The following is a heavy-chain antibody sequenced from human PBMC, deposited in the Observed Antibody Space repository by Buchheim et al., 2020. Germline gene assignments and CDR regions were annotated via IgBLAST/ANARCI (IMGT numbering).Heavy chain of an antibody. CDR2: MNSDGSTT. Sequence: EVQLVESGGGLVQPGGSLRLSCAASGFTFSSSWMHWVRQAPGKGLVWVSRMNSDGSTTSYAASVRGRFTISRDHAKNTLSLQMKSLGAEDTAVYYCARDFGGPADCWGQGTL. CDR3: ARDFGGPADC. V-gene: IGHV3-74*01. CDR1: GFTFSSSW. J-gene: IGHJ4*02. D-gene: IGHD3-16*01.